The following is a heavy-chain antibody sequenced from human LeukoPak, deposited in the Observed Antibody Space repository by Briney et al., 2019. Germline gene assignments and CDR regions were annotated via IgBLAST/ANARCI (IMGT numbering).Heavy chain of an antibody. V-gene: IGHV3-48*01. CDR1: GFTFSTYS. D-gene: IGHD3-3*01. J-gene: IGHJ6*02. CDR3: ARDPGGYYDFWSGYYKNYYYYGMDV. CDR2: ISDSGAM. Sequence: PGGSLRLSCAASGFTFSTYSMKWVRQAPGKGLEWVSYISDSGAMYYADSVRGRFTISRENAQNSLFLQMNSLRAEDTAVYYCARDPGGYYDFWSGYYKNYYYYGMDVWGQGTTVTVSS.